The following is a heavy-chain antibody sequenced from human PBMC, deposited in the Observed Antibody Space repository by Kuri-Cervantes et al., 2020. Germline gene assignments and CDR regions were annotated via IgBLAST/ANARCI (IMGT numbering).Heavy chain of an antibody. CDR2: IYYSGST. V-gene: IGHV4-39*01. J-gene: IGHJ5*02. CDR1: GGSISSSSYY. CDR3: ARHSSRNWFDP. Sequence: GSLRLSCTVSGGSISSSSYYWGWIRQPPGKGLGWIGSIYYSGSTYYNPSLKSRVTISVDTSKNQFSLKLSSVTAADTAVYYCARHSSRNWFDPWGQGTLVTVSS. D-gene: IGHD6-13*01.